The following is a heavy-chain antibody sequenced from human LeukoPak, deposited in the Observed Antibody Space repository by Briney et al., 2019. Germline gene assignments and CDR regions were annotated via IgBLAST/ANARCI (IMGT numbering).Heavy chain of an antibody. CDR2: IYYSGST. Sequence: SEALSLTCTVSGGSISSSTYYWGWIRQSPGKGLEWIGSIYYSGSTYYSPSLKSRVTISADTSKNQFSLNLSSVTAADTAVYYCAREGNQFDYWGQGTLVTVSS. V-gene: IGHV4-39*02. CDR1: GGSISSSTYY. D-gene: IGHD4-23*01. J-gene: IGHJ4*02. CDR3: AREGNQFDY.